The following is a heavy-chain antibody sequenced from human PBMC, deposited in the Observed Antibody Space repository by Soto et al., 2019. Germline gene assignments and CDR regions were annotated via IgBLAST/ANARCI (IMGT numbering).Heavy chain of an antibody. Sequence: GGSLRLSCAASGFTVSSNYMSWVRQAPGKGLEWVSVIYSGGSTYYADSVKGRFTVSRDNSKNTLYLQMNSLRAEDTAVYYCAKFRFHYDSSGDDAFDIWGQGTMVTVSS. V-gene: IGHV3-53*01. D-gene: IGHD3-22*01. CDR1: GFTVSSNY. CDR3: AKFRFHYDSSGDDAFDI. J-gene: IGHJ3*02. CDR2: IYSGGST.